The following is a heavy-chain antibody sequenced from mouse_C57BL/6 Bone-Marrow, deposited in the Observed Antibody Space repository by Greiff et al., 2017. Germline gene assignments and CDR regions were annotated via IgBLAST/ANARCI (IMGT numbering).Heavy chain of an antibody. V-gene: IGHV1-39*01. CDR1: GYSFTDYN. CDR2: INPNYGTT. CDR3: ARSLYYGNCVGFAD. D-gene: IGHD2-1*01. Sequence: EVQLQQSGPELVKPGASVKISCKASGYSFTDYNMNWVKQSNGKSLEWIGVINPNYGTTSYNQKFKGKAILTVDQSSSTAYMQLNSLTSEDSAVYYCARSLYYGNCVGFADWGQGTRVTVSA. J-gene: IGHJ3*01.